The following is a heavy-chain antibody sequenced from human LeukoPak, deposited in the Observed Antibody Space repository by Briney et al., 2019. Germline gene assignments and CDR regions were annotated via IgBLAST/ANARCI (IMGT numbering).Heavy chain of an antibody. Sequence: GGSLRLSCAASGFXVSNNYMSWVRQAPGKGLEWVSVIYSGGSTFYADSVKGRFTISRDNSKNTLYLQINSLRAEDTAVYYCARMYYYDSGGFYWYFDLWGRGTMVTVSS. V-gene: IGHV3-53*01. D-gene: IGHD3-22*01. J-gene: IGHJ2*01. CDR2: IYSGGST. CDR1: GFXVSNNY. CDR3: ARMYYYDSGGFYWYFDL.